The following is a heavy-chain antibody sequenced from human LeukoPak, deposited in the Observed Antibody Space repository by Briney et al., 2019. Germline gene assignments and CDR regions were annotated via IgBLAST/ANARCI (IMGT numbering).Heavy chain of an antibody. CDR2: ISYDGSNK. CDR1: GFTFSSYA. D-gene: IGHD3-3*01. CDR3: ARDSGWRRPTYSFDL. Sequence: GGSLRLSCAASGFTFSSYAMHWVRQAPGKGLEWVAVISYDGSNKYYADSVKGRFTIYRDNSKNTLYLQMNNLRVADTAVYYCARDSGWRRPTYSFDLWGQGALVIVSS. J-gene: IGHJ4*02. V-gene: IGHV3-30*04.